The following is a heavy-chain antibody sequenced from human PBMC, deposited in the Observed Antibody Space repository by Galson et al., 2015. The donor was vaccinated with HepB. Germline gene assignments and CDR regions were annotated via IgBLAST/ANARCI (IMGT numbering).Heavy chain of an antibody. CDR1: GYTFTGYY. V-gene: IGHV1-2*02. D-gene: IGHD3-16*02. CDR3: ARLLRLGELSLYLGAFDI. J-gene: IGHJ3*02. Sequence: SVKVSCKASGYTFTGYYMHWVRQAPGQGLEWMGWINPNSGGTNYAQKFQGRVTMTRDTSISTAYMELSRLRSDDTAVYYCARLLRLGELSLYLGAFDIWGQGTMVTVSS. CDR2: INPNSGGT.